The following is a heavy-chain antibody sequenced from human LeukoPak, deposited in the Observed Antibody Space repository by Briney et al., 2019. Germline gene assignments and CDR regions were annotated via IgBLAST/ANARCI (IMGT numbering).Heavy chain of an antibody. CDR2: IYTSGST. CDR3: AREHDFWSGSPPDYYYYYMDV. J-gene: IGHJ6*03. V-gene: IGHV4-61*02. D-gene: IGHD3-3*01. CDR1: GGSISGGSYY. Sequence: PSETLSLTCTVSGGSISGGSYYWSWIRQPAGKGLEWIGRIYTSGSTNYNPSLKSRVTISVDTSKNQFSLKLSSVAAADTAVYYCAREHDFWSGSPPDYYYYYMDVWGKGTTVTVSS.